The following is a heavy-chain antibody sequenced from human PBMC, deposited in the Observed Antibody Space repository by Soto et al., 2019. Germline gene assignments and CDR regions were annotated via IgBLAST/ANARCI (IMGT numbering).Heavy chain of an antibody. J-gene: IGHJ6*02. CDR1: GGTFSSYA. CDR2: IIPIFGTA. Sequence: QVQLVQSGAEVKKPGSSVKVSCKASGGTFSSYAISWVRQAPGQGLEWMGGIIPIFGTANYAQKFQGRVTITADESTSTDYMELSSLRSEDTAVYYCGYLHDYYYGMDVWGQGTTVTVSS. V-gene: IGHV1-69*12. D-gene: IGHD2-15*01. CDR3: GYLHDYYYGMDV.